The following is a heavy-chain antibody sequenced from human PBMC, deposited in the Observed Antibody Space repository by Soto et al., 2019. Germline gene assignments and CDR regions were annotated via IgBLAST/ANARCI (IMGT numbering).Heavy chain of an antibody. J-gene: IGHJ6*02. Sequence: QVQLVQSGAEVKKPGSSVKVSCKASGGTFSSYTISWVRQAPGQGLEWMGRIIPILGIANYAQKFQGRVTITADKSTSTAYMELSSLGSEDTAVYYCARDRMVRGGNLRDVWGQGTTVTVSS. V-gene: IGHV1-69*08. CDR2: IIPILGIA. CDR1: GGTFSSYT. D-gene: IGHD3-10*01. CDR3: ARDRMVRGGNLRDV.